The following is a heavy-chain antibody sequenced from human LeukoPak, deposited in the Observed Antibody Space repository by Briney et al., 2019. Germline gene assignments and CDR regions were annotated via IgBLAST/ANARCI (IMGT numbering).Heavy chain of an antibody. CDR3: ARGVAGTSGRDY. J-gene: IGHJ4*02. V-gene: IGHV3-53*01. CDR2: IYSGGST. D-gene: IGHD6-19*01. Sequence: PGGSLRLSCAASGFTVSSNYMSWVRQDPGKGLEWVSVIYSGGSTYYADSVKGRFTISRDNSKNTLYLQMNSLRAEDTAVYYCARGVAGTSGRDYWGQGTLVTVSS. CDR1: GFTVSSNY.